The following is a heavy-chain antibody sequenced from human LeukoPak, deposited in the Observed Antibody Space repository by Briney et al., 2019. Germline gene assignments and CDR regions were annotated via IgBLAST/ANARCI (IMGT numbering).Heavy chain of an antibody. J-gene: IGHJ3*02. D-gene: IGHD3-10*01. V-gene: IGHV4-34*01. CDR1: GGSFSGYY. Sequence: SETLSLTCAVCGGSFSGYYWSWIRQPPGKGLEWIGEINHSGSTNYNPSLKSRVTISVDTSKNQFSLKLSSVTAADTAVYYCARLGVYDAFDIWGQGTMVTVSS. CDR2: INHSGST. CDR3: ARLGVYDAFDI.